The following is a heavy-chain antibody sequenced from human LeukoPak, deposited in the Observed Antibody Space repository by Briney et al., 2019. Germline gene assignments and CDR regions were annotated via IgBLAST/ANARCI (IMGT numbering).Heavy chain of an antibody. V-gene: IGHV4-59*12. CDR1: GGSISSYY. Sequence: SETLSLTCTVSGGSISSYYWSWIRQPPGKGLEWIGSIYYSGSTYYNPSLKSRVTISVDTSKNQFSLKMRSVTAADTAVYFCARARGTEAIDYWGQGTLVTVSS. CDR2: IYYSGST. CDR3: ARARGTEAIDY. D-gene: IGHD6-25*01. J-gene: IGHJ4*02.